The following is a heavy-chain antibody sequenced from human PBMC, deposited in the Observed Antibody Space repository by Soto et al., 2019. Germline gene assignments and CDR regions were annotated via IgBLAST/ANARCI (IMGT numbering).Heavy chain of an antibody. CDR2: INHSGST. V-gene: IGHV4-34*01. J-gene: IGHJ5*02. Sequence: SETLSLTCAVYGGSFSGYYWSWIRQPPGKGLEWIGEINHSGSTNYNPSLKSRVTISVDTSKNQFSLKLSSVTAADTAVYYCARGRGCSSTSCYRGAWFDPWGQGTLVTVSS. D-gene: IGHD2-2*01. CDR3: ARGRGCSSTSCYRGAWFDP. CDR1: GGSFSGYY.